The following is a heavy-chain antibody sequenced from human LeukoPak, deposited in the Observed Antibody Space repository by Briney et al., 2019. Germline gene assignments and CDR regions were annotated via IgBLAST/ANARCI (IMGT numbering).Heavy chain of an antibody. J-gene: IGHJ4*02. Sequence: GASVKVSCKASGYTFTSYGISWVRQAPGQGLEWMGWISAYNGNTNYAQKLQGRVTMTTDTSTSTAYMELRSLRSDDTAVYYCASTGRYDYVWGSYNYWGQGTLVTVSS. CDR2: ISAYNGNT. CDR1: GYTFTSYG. V-gene: IGHV1-18*01. D-gene: IGHD3-16*01. CDR3: ASTGRYDYVWGSYNY.